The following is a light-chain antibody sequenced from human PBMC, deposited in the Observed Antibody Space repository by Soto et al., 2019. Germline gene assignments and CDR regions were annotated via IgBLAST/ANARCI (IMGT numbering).Light chain of an antibody. V-gene: IGKV3-11*01. CDR1: QSVSSY. Sequence: EIVLTQSPATLSLSPGERATLSCMASQSVSSYLAWYQQKPGQAPRLLIYDASNRYTGIPARFSGGGSGTDFPLTNSSLETEDFAVYYCQPRFNLPRFTVGQGTKLEIK. CDR2: DAS. J-gene: IGKJ2*01. CDR3: QPRFNLPRFT.